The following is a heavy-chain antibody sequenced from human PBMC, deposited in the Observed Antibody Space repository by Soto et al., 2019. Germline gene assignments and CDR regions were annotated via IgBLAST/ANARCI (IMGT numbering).Heavy chain of an antibody. V-gene: IGHV3-30-3*01. CDR2: ISYDGSNT. D-gene: IGHD1-1*01. Sequence: GGSLRLSCAASGFTFSSYAMHWVRQAPGKGLEWVTVISYDGSNTYFADSVKGRFTISRDNSKNTLYLQMNSLRAEDTAVYYCASEKDWNDIGSPFDYWGQGTLVTVSS. CDR1: GFTFSSYA. CDR3: ASEKDWNDIGSPFDY. J-gene: IGHJ4*02.